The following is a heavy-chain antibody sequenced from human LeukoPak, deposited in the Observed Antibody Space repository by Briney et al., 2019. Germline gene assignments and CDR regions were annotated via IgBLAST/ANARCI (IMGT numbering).Heavy chain of an antibody. V-gene: IGHV3-48*04. CDR2: ISSSSSTI. CDR1: GFTFSSYS. Sequence: GGSLRLSCAASGFTFSSYSMNWVRQAPGKGLEWVSYISSSSSTIYYADSVKGRFTISRDNAKNSLYLQMNSLRAEDTAVYYCAKGDSGIVVVPAAIEPHFDYWGQGTLVTVSS. D-gene: IGHD2-2*01. J-gene: IGHJ4*02. CDR3: AKGDSGIVVVPAAIEPHFDY.